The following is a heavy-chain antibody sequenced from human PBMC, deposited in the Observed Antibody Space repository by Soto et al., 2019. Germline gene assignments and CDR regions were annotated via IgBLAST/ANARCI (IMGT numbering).Heavy chain of an antibody. CDR1: GGTFSSYT. CDR2: IIPILGIA. D-gene: IGHD1-1*01. CDR3: AREGWGTGIIDY. V-gene: IGHV1-69*08. Sequence: QVQLVQSGAEVKKPGSSVKVSCKASGGTFSSYTISWVRQAPGQGLEWMGRIIPILGIANYAQKFQGRVTITADKSTSTAYMELSSLRSEDTAVYYCAREGWGTGIIDYWGQGTLVTVSS. J-gene: IGHJ4*02.